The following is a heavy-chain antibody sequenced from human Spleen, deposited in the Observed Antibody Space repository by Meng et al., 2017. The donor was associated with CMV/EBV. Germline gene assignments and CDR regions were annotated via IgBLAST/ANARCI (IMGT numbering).Heavy chain of an antibody. V-gene: IGHV3-30*02. CDR2: IRYDGATK. Sequence: GGSLRLSCAASGFMFRNSAMHWVRQAPGKGLEWVAFIRYDGATKHYADSVKGRFTISRDNSKNTLYLQMNSLRAEDTAVYYCAKLYYYDSSGFHGMDVWGQGTTVTVSS. D-gene: IGHD3-22*01. CDR1: GFMFRNSA. CDR3: AKLYYYDSSGFHGMDV. J-gene: IGHJ6*02.